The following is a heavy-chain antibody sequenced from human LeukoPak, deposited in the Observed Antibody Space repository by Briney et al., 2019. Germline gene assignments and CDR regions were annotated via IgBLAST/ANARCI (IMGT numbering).Heavy chain of an antibody. CDR1: GFTVSSNY. CDR2: IYSGGST. J-gene: IGHJ4*02. Sequence: PGGSLRLSCAASGFTVSSNYMSWVRQAPGKGLEWVSVIYSGGSTYYADSVKGRFTISRDNSKNTLYLEMNSLRVEDTAVYYCVRQPDSARYGFDFWGQGTLVTVSS. V-gene: IGHV3-53*01. CDR3: VRQPDSARYGFDF. D-gene: IGHD1-26*01.